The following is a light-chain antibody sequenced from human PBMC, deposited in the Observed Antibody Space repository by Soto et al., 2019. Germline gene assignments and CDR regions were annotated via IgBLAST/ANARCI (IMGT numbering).Light chain of an antibody. CDR2: EVS. V-gene: IGLV2-23*02. CDR1: SSDIGNYNL. J-gene: IGLJ1*01. Sequence: QSALTQPASVSGSPGQSITISCTGTSSDIGNYNLVSWYQQHPGKAPKLMIYEVSKRPSGVSNRFSVSKSGNTASLTISGLQAEDEADYYCCSYAGSTTNVFGTGTKLTVL. CDR3: CSYAGSTTNV.